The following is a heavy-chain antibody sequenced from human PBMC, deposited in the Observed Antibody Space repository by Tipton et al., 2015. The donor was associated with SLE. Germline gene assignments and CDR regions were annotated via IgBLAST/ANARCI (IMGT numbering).Heavy chain of an antibody. CDR3: ASSTWSHYYYYYAMDV. Sequence: QLVQSGAEMKKPGASVKVSCKASGYTFISYDISWVRQAPGQGLEWMGWISAYNDNTNYSQKLQGRVTMTTDTSTNTAYMELRSLRSDDTAVYYCASSTWSHYYYYYAMDVWGQGTTVTVSS. CDR1: GYTFISYD. J-gene: IGHJ6*02. V-gene: IGHV1-18*01. CDR2: ISAYNDNT. D-gene: IGHD6-13*01.